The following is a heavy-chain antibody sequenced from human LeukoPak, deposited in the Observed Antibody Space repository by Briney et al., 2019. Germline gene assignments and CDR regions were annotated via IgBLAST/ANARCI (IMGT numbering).Heavy chain of an antibody. D-gene: IGHD6-13*01. CDR1: GFAVSVNY. CDR3: AGRRKEAAAFDD. Sequence: GGSLRLSCAASGFAVSVNYMTWVRLAPGKGLEWVSLLHSDGTTYYAESVKGRFTISTDNSKNTLYLQMNSLRVEDAALYYCAGRRKEAAAFDDWGQGTLVTVSS. V-gene: IGHV3-66*01. CDR2: LHSDGTT. J-gene: IGHJ4*02.